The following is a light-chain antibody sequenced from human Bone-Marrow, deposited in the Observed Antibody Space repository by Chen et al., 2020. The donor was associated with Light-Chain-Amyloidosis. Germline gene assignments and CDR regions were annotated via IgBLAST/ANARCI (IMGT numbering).Light chain of an antibody. Sequence: QSALTQPASVPGSPRQATPIPCTGTSSAVGGYNYGSWYQQHPGKAPKLMIYDVTYRPSGVSNRFSGSKSGNTASLTISGLQAEDEADYYCSSFTRNNALVFGGGTKLTVL. CDR3: SSFTRNNALV. J-gene: IGLJ2*01. CDR2: DVT. V-gene: IGLV2-14*03. CDR1: SSAVGGYNY.